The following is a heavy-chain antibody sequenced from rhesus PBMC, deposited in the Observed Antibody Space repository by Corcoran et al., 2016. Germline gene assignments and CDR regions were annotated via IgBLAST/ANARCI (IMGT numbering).Heavy chain of an antibody. V-gene: IGHV4-80*01. CDR3: ATAGNWRFGD. CDR2: INGNSGPT. D-gene: IGHD1-1*01. J-gene: IGHJ4*01. Sequence: QVQLQESGPGLVKPSETLSLTCTVSGASISSDWRAWIRQPPGKGLVWIGEINGNSGPTNYNPSLTSRVTMSKDASRNQFSLNLNSLTAADTAVYYCATAGNWRFGDWGQGVLVTVSS. CDR1: GASISSDW.